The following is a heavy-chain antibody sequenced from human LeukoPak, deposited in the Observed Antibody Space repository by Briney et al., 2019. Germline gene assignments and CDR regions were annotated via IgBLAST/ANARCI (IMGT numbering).Heavy chain of an antibody. CDR1: GFTFNDNA. Sequence: PGGSLRLSCAASGFTFNDNAMYWVRQAPGKGLEWVTLISYDGYDKSYADSVRGRFTISRDNSRNTLYLQMDSLRSEDTAVYYCARDFFPIVDSTWYEIGYWGQGTLVTVSS. J-gene: IGHJ4*02. CDR3: ARDFFPIVDSTWYEIGY. V-gene: IGHV3-30-3*01. D-gene: IGHD2-21*01. CDR2: ISYDGYDK.